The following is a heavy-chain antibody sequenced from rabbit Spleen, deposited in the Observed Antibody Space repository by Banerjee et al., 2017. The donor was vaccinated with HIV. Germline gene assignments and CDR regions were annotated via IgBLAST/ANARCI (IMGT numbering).Heavy chain of an antibody. CDR2: IYAGDGTT. CDR1: GIDFTSGDY. J-gene: IGHJ4*01. V-gene: IGHV1S43*01. Sequence: QSLEESGGDLVKPGASLTLTCTASGIDFTSGDYICWVRQAPGKGLELIACIYAGDGTTYYASWMNGRFTISRSTSLNTVTLQLDSLTAADTATYFCARDFHNIPDLWGPGTLVTVS. CDR3: ARDFHNIPDL.